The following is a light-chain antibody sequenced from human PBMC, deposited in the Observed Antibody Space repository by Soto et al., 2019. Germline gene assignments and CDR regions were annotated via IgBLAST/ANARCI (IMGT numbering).Light chain of an antibody. CDR2: STS. J-gene: IGKJ1*01. Sequence: EIVLTQSPATLSLSPGERVTLSCRASQSISINLAWYQQQPGQAPRLLIYSTSTRATGIPDRFSGSGSGTDFTLTITKLEPGDFAVYYCQQYGGSSWTFGQGTKVDIK. V-gene: IGKV3-20*01. CDR1: QSISIN. CDR3: QQYGGSSWT.